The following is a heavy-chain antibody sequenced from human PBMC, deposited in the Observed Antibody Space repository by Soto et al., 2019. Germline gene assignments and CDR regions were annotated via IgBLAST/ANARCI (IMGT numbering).Heavy chain of an antibody. Sequence: GASVKVSCKASGFTFTSSAVQWVRQARGQRFEWIGWIVVGSGNTNYAQKFQERVTITRDMSTSTAYMELSSLRSEDTAVYYCAAHYYDFWSGYYADGMDVWGQGTTVTVSS. CDR2: IVVGSGNT. D-gene: IGHD3-3*01. V-gene: IGHV1-58*01. CDR1: GFTFTSSA. J-gene: IGHJ6*02. CDR3: AAHYYDFWSGYYADGMDV.